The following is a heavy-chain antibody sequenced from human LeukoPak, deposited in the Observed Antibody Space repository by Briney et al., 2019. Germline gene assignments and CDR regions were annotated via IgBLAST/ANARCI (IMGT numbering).Heavy chain of an antibody. Sequence: SETLSLTCTVSGGSISSYYWSWIRQPPGKGLEWIGSIYYSGSTYYNPSLKSRVTISVDTSKNQFSLKLSSVTAADTAVYYCARDQFYEGAAFDYWGQGTLVTVSS. J-gene: IGHJ4*02. CDR2: IYYSGST. D-gene: IGHD1-26*01. CDR1: GGSISSYY. V-gene: IGHV4-39*07. CDR3: ARDQFYEGAAFDY.